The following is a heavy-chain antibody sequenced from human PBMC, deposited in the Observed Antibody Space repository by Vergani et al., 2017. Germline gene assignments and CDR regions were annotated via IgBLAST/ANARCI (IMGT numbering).Heavy chain of an antibody. V-gene: IGHV1-69*09. D-gene: IGHD6-19*01. Sequence: QVQLVQSGAEVKKPGSSVKVSCKASGGTFSSYAISWVRQAPGQGLEWMGGIIPILGIANYAQKFQGRVTITADKSTSTAYMELSSLRSEDTAVYYCAKDHSSGDYYYMDVWGKGTTVTVSS. J-gene: IGHJ6*03. CDR3: AKDHSSGDYYYMDV. CDR1: GGTFSSYA. CDR2: IIPILGIA.